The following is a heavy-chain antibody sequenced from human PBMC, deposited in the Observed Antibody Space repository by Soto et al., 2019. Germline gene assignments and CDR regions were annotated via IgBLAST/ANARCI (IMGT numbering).Heavy chain of an antibody. CDR1: VFTLSSYA. D-gene: IGHD2-21*01. V-gene: IGHV3-23*01. CDR2: TTGGAGLT. CDR3: ARVDRGSVARPTRLDP. Sequence: WWSLRLSCTASVFTLSSYAINWFRQAPGKGLEWVSATTGGAGLTYFADSVKGRFSVSSDTPGNTLYLQLNSLRPEDTAVYYCARVDRGSVARPTRLDPWGQGTLVTVSS. J-gene: IGHJ5*02.